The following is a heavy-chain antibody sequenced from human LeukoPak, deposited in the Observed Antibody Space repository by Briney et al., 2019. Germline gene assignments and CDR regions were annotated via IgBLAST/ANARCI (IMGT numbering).Heavy chain of an antibody. Sequence: GASVKVSCKASGYTFTGYYIHWVRQAPGQGLEWMGWINPNSGGTNYAPTFQGRVTMTRDTSISTAYMELSRLRSDDTAVYYCARDGSGGSCYTWGQGTLVTVSS. CDR2: INPNSGGT. V-gene: IGHV1-2*02. D-gene: IGHD2-15*01. J-gene: IGHJ5*02. CDR1: GYTFTGYY. CDR3: ARDGSGGSCYT.